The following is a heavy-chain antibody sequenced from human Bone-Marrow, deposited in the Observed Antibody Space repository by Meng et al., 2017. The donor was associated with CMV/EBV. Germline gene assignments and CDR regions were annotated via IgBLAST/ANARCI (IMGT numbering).Heavy chain of an antibody. CDR3: ARYDFWSGYPAAYYYGMDV. D-gene: IGHD3-3*01. CDR2: IKQDGSEK. Sequence: GESLKISCAASGFTFSSYWMHWVRQAPGKGLEWVANIKQDGSEKYYVDSVKGRFTISRDNAKNSLYLQMNSLRAEDTAVYYCARYDFWSGYPAAYYYGMDVWGQGTTVTVSS. J-gene: IGHJ6*02. CDR1: GFTFSSYW. V-gene: IGHV3-7*01.